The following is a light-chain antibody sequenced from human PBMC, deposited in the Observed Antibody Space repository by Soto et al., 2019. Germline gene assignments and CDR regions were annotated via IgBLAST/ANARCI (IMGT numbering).Light chain of an antibody. Sequence: QSVLTQPPSVSGAPGQRVTISCTGSSSNIGAYYDVHWYQQLPGTAPKLLIFGNSNRPSGVPDRFSGSKSGTSASLAITGLQAEDEAYYYCQSYDSSLSGYVFGTGTKVTVL. CDR2: GNS. J-gene: IGLJ1*01. CDR3: QSYDSSLSGYV. V-gene: IGLV1-40*01. CDR1: SSNIGAYYD.